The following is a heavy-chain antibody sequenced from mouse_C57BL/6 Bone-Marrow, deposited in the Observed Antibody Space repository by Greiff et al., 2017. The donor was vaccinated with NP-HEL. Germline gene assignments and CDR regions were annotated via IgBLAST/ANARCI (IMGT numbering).Heavy chain of an antibody. D-gene: IGHD2-3*01. V-gene: IGHV5-4*03. CDR1: GFTFSSYA. CDR2: ISDGGNYT. Sequence: EVMLVESGGGLVKPGGSLKLSCAASGFTFSSYAMSWVRQTPEKRLEWVATISDGGNYTYYPDNVKGRFTIYRDNAKNNLYLQVSHLKSEDTAMYYCARSYDGYYGGFAYWGQGTLVTVSA. CDR3: ARSYDGYYGGFAY. J-gene: IGHJ3*01.